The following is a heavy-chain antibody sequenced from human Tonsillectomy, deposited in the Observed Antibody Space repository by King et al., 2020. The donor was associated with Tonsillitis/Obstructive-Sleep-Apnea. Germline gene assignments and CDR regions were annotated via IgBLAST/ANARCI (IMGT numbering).Heavy chain of an antibody. CDR2: ISYDGSNK. Sequence: VQLVESGGGVVQPGRSLRLSCAASGFTFGSYAMHWVRQAPGKGLEWVAVISYDGSNKYYADSVKGRFTISRDNSKNTLYLQMNSLRAEDTAVYYCARDPYGGWFDYWGQGTLVTVSS. CDR1: GFTFGSYA. J-gene: IGHJ4*02. CDR3: ARDPYGGWFDY. V-gene: IGHV3-30*04. D-gene: IGHD4-23*01.